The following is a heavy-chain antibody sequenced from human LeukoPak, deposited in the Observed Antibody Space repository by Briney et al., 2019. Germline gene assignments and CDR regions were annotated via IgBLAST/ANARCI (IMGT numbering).Heavy chain of an antibody. Sequence: GGSLRLSCAASGFTFSSYSMNWVRQAPGKGLEWGSYISSSSSTRYYADSVKGRFTISRDNAKNSLYMQMNSLRAEDTAVYYCARAGSGTDYWGQGTLVTVSS. V-gene: IGHV3-48*01. J-gene: IGHJ4*02. CDR3: ARAGSGTDY. D-gene: IGHD1-26*01. CDR2: ISSSSSTR. CDR1: GFTFSSYS.